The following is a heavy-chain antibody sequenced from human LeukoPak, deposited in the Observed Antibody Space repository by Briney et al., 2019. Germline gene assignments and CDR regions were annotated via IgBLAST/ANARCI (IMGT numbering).Heavy chain of an antibody. Sequence: PGGSLRLSCAASGFTFSSYEMNWVRQAPGKGLEWVSYISSSGSTIYYADSVKGRFTISRDNAKNSLYLQMNSLRAEDTAVYYCARHIVVVPADYYYGMVVWGQGTTVTVSS. CDR2: ISSSGSTI. D-gene: IGHD2-2*01. CDR3: ARHIVVVPADYYYGMVV. V-gene: IGHV3-48*03. J-gene: IGHJ6*02. CDR1: GFTFSSYE.